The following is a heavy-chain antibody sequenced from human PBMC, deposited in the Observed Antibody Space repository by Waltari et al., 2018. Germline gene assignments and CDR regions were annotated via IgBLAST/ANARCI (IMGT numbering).Heavy chain of an antibody. CDR1: GFAFSNYN. J-gene: IGHJ6*03. CDR2: ISGSGTYI. V-gene: IGHV3-21*06. Sequence: EVQLVESGGGLVKPGGSLRLSCAASGFAFSNYNMNWVRQAPGKGLEWVSSISGSGTYIYYSDSVKGRFTISRDNAKNSLFLQMNSLRAEDTAVYYCARENLGVIILHYYFMDVWGKGTTVTISS. CDR3: ARENLGVIILHYYFMDV. D-gene: IGHD3-3*01.